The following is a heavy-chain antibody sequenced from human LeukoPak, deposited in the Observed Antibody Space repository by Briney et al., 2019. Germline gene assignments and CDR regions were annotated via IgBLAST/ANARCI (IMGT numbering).Heavy chain of an antibody. V-gene: IGHV4-59*08. J-gene: IGHJ5*02. CDR1: GGSISSYY. D-gene: IGHD1-26*01. CDR2: IYYSGST. CDR3: ARLGNNLGATTFGWFDP. Sequence: PSETLSLTCTVSGGSISSYYWSWIRQLPGKGLEWIGYIYYSGSTNYNPSLKSRVTISVDTSKNQFSLKLSSVTAADTAVYYCARLGNNLGATTFGWFDPWGQGTLVRLL.